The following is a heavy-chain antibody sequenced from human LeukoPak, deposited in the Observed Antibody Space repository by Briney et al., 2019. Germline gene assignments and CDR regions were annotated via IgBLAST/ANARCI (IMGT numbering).Heavy chain of an antibody. CDR2: IRSKAYGGTT. CDR3: TRPGDFWSGYLYYFDY. CDR1: GFTFGDYA. D-gene: IGHD3-3*01. Sequence: PGGSLRLSCTASGFTFGDYAMSWVRQAPGKGLEWVGFIRSKAYGGTTEYAASVKGRFTISRDDSKSIAYLQMNSLKTEDTAVYYCTRPGDFWSGYLYYFDYWGQGTLLTVSS. V-gene: IGHV3-49*04. J-gene: IGHJ4*02.